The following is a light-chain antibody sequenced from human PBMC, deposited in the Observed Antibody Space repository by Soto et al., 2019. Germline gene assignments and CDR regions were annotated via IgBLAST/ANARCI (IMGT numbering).Light chain of an antibody. CDR2: DNN. Sequence: QSVLTQPPSVSAAPRQKVTISCSGSSSNIGYNYVSWYHRVPGTAPKLLIYDNNERPSGIPDRFSGSKSGTSATLDITGLQTGDEGDYYCGTWDSRLRVVVFGGGTKLTVL. CDR3: GTWDSRLRVVV. J-gene: IGLJ2*01. CDR1: SSNIGYNY. V-gene: IGLV1-51*01.